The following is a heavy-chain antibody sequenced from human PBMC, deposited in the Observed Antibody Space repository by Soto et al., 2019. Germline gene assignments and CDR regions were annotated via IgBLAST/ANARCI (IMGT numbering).Heavy chain of an antibody. V-gene: IGHV3-30*18. D-gene: IGHD2-2*01. CDR2: ISYDGSNK. CDR3: AKDQYGYCSSTSCSPSDY. Sequence: GGSLRLSCAASGFTFSSYGMHWARQAPGKGLEWVAVISYDGSNKYYADSVKGRFTISRDNSKNTLYLQMNSLRAEDTAVYYCAKDQYGYCSSTSCSPSDYWGQGTLVTVSS. J-gene: IGHJ4*02. CDR1: GFTFSSYG.